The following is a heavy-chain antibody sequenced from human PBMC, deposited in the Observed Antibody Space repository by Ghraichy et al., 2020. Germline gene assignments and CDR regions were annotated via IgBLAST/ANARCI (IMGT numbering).Heavy chain of an antibody. Sequence: GGSLRLSCAASGFTFSSYSMNWVRQAPGKGLEWVSYISSSSSTIYYADSVKGRFTISRDNAKNSLYLQMNSLRDEDTAVYYCARDQVIRQLQDYYYDSSGYPRWDAFDIWGQGTMVTVSS. CDR1: GFTFSSYS. J-gene: IGHJ3*02. D-gene: IGHD3-22*01. V-gene: IGHV3-48*02. CDR2: ISSSSSTI. CDR3: ARDQVIRQLQDYYYDSSGYPRWDAFDI.